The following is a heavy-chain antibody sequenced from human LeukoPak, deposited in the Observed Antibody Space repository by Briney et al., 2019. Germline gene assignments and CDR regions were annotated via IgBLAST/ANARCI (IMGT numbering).Heavy chain of an antibody. D-gene: IGHD3-22*01. Sequence: SETLSLTCTVSGGSISSSSYYWGWIRQPPGKGLEWIGSIYYSGSTYYNPSLKSRVTISVDTSKNQFSLKLSSVTAADTAVYYCARQTYYYDSRGYYFSEYYFDYWGQGTLVTVSS. CDR2: IYYSGST. J-gene: IGHJ4*02. V-gene: IGHV4-39*01. CDR3: ARQTYYYDSRGYYFSEYYFDY. CDR1: GGSISSSSYY.